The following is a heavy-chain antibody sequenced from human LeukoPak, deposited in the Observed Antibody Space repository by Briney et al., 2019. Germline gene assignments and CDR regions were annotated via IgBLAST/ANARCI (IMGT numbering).Heavy chain of an antibody. CDR2: LNPDGTDT. J-gene: IGHJ4*02. Sequence: GGSLRLSCAASGFNFSNAWMSWVRQVPGKGLVWVSHLNPDGTDTYYADSVKGRFTVSRDNARNTLYLQMNSLRAEDTAVYYCVGAHVAAYWGQGTLVTVSS. CDR1: GFNFSNAW. CDR3: VGAHVAAY. V-gene: IGHV3-74*01. D-gene: IGHD3-10*01.